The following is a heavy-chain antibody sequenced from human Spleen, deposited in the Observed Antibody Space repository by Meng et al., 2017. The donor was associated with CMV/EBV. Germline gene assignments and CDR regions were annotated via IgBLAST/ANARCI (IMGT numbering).Heavy chain of an antibody. Sequence: TCTVSGGSISSGGFYWSWIRQHPGKGLEWIGYIYYSGSTYYNPSLKSRVIISVDTSKNQFSLKLSSVTAADTAVYYCARGGVSWFDPWGQGTLVTVSS. CDR3: ARGGVSWFDP. J-gene: IGHJ5*02. V-gene: IGHV4-31*03. CDR1: GGSISSGGFY. D-gene: IGHD3-16*01. CDR2: IYYSGST.